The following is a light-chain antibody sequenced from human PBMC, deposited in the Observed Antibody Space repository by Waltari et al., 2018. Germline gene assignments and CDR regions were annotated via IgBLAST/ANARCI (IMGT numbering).Light chain of an antibody. CDR1: SSNIGAGYD. CDR2: GNS. V-gene: IGLV1-40*01. Sequence: QSVLTQPPSVSGAPGQRVTISCTGSSSNIGAGYDVHWYQQLPGTAPKLLIYGNSNRPAGVPDRFSGSKSGTAASLAITGRQAEDKADYYGQSYDSSLSGSVFGGGTKLTVL. CDR3: QSYDSSLSGSV. J-gene: IGLJ2*01.